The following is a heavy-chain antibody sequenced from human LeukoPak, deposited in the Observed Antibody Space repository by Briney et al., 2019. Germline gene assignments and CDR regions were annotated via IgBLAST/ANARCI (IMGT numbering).Heavy chain of an antibody. Sequence: GGSLRLSCAASEFPFNAYWMSWVRQAPGKGLECVANINRDGSEKYYIDSVRGRFTISRDNARNSLYLQMNSLRAEDTAVYYCARLGRWTQLWSYGIWGRGTLVTVSS. V-gene: IGHV3-7*01. CDR1: EFPFNAYW. CDR2: INRDGSEK. CDR3: ARLGRWTQLWSYGI. D-gene: IGHD5-18*01. J-gene: IGHJ4*02.